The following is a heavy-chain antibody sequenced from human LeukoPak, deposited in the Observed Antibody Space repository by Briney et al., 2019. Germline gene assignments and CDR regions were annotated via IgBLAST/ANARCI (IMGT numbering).Heavy chain of an antibody. Sequence: PSETLSLTCTVSGGSISSSSYYWGWIRQPPGKGLEWIGSIYYSGSTYYNPSLKSRVTISVDTSKNQFSLRLNSVTAADTAVYYCVARVEWRRYGSGRPDAFDIWGQGTMVTVSS. CDR1: GGSISSSSYY. D-gene: IGHD3-10*01. J-gene: IGHJ3*02. V-gene: IGHV4-39*07. CDR3: VARVEWRRYGSGRPDAFDI. CDR2: IYYSGST.